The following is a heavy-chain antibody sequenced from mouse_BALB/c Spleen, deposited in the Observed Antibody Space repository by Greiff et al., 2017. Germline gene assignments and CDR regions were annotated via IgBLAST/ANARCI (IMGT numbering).Heavy chain of an antibody. J-gene: IGHJ4*01. CDR3: ARDVTMIATEAMDY. V-gene: IGHV2-2*01. CDR2: IWSGGST. CDR1: GFSLTSYG. D-gene: IGHD2-4*01. Sequence: QVQLQQSAPGLVQSSQSLSITCTVSGFSLTSYGVHWVRQSPGKGLEWLGVIWSGGSTDYNAAFISRLSISKDNSKGHVFLKRNRLQTDYTARYYGARDVTMIATEAMDYWGQGPSVTVSS.